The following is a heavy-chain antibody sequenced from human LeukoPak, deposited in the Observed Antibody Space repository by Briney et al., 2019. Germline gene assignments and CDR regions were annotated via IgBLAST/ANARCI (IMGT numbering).Heavy chain of an antibody. J-gene: IGHJ3*02. D-gene: IGHD5-12*01. V-gene: IGHV1-2*02. Sequence: GASVKVSCKASGYTFTGYYMHWVRQAPGQGLEWMGWINPNSGGTNYAQKFQGRVTITADKSTSTAYMELSSLRSEDTAVYYCARPAQDIVATIPGHDAFDIWGQGTMVTVSS. CDR3: ARPAQDIVATIPGHDAFDI. CDR1: GYTFTGYY. CDR2: INPNSGGT.